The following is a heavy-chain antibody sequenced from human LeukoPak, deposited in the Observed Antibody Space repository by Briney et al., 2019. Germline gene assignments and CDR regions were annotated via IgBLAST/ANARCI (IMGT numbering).Heavy chain of an antibody. Sequence: ASVKVSCKASGYTFTGYYMHWVRQAPGQGFEWMGWINPNSGDTNYAQKCQGRVTMTRDPSISTAHMQLSRLRSDDTAVYYCARAHPLYCSSTTCLFDYWGQGTLVTVSS. CDR1: GYTFTGYY. CDR2: INPNSGDT. V-gene: IGHV1-2*02. J-gene: IGHJ4*02. D-gene: IGHD2-2*01. CDR3: ARAHPLYCSSTTCLFDY.